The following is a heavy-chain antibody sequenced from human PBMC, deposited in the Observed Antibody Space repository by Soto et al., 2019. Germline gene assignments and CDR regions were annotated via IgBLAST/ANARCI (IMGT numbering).Heavy chain of an antibody. J-gene: IGHJ3*02. Sequence: SETLSLTCTVSGGSISNYYWSWIRQPPGKGLEWIGYIYDSGSTNYNPSLKSRVTISVDTSKNQFSLKLSSVTAADTAVYYCARVRATVVYDAFDIWGQGTMVTVSS. CDR1: GGSISNYY. CDR3: ARVRATVVYDAFDI. CDR2: IYDSGST. V-gene: IGHV4-59*01. D-gene: IGHD4-17*01.